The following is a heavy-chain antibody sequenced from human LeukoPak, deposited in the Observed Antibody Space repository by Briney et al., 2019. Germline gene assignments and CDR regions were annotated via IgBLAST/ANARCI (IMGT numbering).Heavy chain of an antibody. J-gene: IGHJ4*02. CDR3: ARHDWGSSFDY. Sequence: SETLSLTCTVSGGSISTYYWSWIRQSAGKGLEWIGRIHTTGSTNYNPSLKSRVTISVDTSKKYFSLKLSSVTAADTAVYYCARHDWGSSFDYWGQGTLVTVSS. D-gene: IGHD7-27*01. CDR1: GGSISTYY. CDR2: IHTTGST. V-gene: IGHV4-4*07.